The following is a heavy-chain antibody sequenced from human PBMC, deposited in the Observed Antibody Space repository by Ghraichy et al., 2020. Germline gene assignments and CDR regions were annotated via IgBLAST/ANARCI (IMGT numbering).Heavy chain of an antibody. V-gene: IGHV4-30-4*01. Sequence: SETLSLTCTVSGGSISSGDYYWSWIRQPPGKGLEWIGYIYYSGSTYYNPSLKSRVTISVDTSKNQFSLKLSSVTAADTAVYYCARNNLRLRDAFDIWGQGTMVTVSS. D-gene: IGHD4-17*01. J-gene: IGHJ3*02. CDR2: IYYSGST. CDR1: GGSISSGDYY. CDR3: ARNNLRLRDAFDI.